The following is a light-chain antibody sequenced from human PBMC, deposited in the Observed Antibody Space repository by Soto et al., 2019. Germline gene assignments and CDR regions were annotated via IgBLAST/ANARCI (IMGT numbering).Light chain of an antibody. Sequence: QSVLTQPASVSGSPGQSITISCTGTSSDVGGYNDVSWYQQHPGKAPKLMIYDVSNRPSGGSNRFSGSKSGNTASLTISGLQGEEEADYYCSSYTSSSLYVFGTGTKLTVL. CDR1: SSDVGGYND. CDR2: DVS. J-gene: IGLJ1*01. CDR3: SSYTSSSLYV. V-gene: IGLV2-14*01.